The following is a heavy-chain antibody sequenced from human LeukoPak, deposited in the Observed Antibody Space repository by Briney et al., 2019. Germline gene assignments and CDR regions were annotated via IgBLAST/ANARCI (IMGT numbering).Heavy chain of an antibody. Sequence: GGALRLSCAASGFTFSSYGMHWVRQAPGKGLEWVAVIWYDGSNKYYADSVKGRFTISRDNSKNTLYLQMNSLRAEDTAVYYCARVLTDILTGYPTGGMDVGGQGTTVTVSS. J-gene: IGHJ6*02. CDR3: ARVLTDILTGYPTGGMDV. D-gene: IGHD3-9*01. CDR1: GFTFSSYG. CDR2: IWYDGSNK. V-gene: IGHV3-33*01.